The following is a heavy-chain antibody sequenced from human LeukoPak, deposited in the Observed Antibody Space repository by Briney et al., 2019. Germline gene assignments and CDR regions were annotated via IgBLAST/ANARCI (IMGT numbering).Heavy chain of an antibody. D-gene: IGHD1-7*01. CDR1: GFTFSSSA. J-gene: IGHJ4*02. CDR2: ISGSGSGT. Sequence: GGSLRLSCAASGFTFSSSAMSRVRQAPGKGLYWVSAISGSGSGTYYADSVKGRFTISRDSSKNTLYLQMNSLRAEDTAVYYCAKEGGTGTRFDYWGQGTLVTVSS. V-gene: IGHV3-23*01. CDR3: AKEGGTGTRFDY.